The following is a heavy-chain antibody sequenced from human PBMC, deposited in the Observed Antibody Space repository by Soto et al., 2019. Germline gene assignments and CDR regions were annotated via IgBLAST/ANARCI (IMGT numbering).Heavy chain of an antibody. J-gene: IGHJ5*02. Sequence: GASVKVSCKASGGSFKNYAITWVRQAPGQGLEWVGGIIPIFGTANYAQKFQGRVTITADESTSTAYMELSSLRSEDTAVYYCARAPPSTSVLNWFDPWGQGTLVTSPQ. CDR2: IIPIFGTA. D-gene: IGHD2-2*01. CDR1: GGSFKNYA. V-gene: IGHV1-69*13. CDR3: ARAPPSTSVLNWFDP.